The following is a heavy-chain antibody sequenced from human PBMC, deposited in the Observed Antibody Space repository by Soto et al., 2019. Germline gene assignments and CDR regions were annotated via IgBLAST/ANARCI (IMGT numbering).Heavy chain of an antibody. Sequence: QVQLVESGGGVVQPGRSLRLSCAASGFTFSSYGMHWVRQAPGKGLEWVTVISYDGNVAYYADSVKGRFTISRDNSKNTLYLQMNSLRTENTAMYYCAKEGPTTNWYFDCWGQGTLVTVSS. CDR1: GFTFSSYG. D-gene: IGHD1-1*01. CDR3: AKEGPTTNWYFDC. V-gene: IGHV3-30*18. CDR2: ISYDGNVA. J-gene: IGHJ4*02.